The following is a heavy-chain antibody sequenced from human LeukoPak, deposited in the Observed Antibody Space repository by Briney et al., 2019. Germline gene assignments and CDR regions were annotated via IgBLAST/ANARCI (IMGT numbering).Heavy chain of an antibody. J-gene: IGHJ4*02. CDR1: GYTFTSYY. D-gene: IGHD5-18*01. CDR3: AREAGGQLCLDY. Sequence: ASVKVSCKASGYTFTSYYMHWVRQAPGQGLEWMGIINPSGGSTSYAQKFQGRVTMTRDTSTSTVYMELSSLRSVDTAVYYCAREAGGQLCLDYWGQGTLVTVSS. V-gene: IGHV1-46*01. CDR2: INPSGGST.